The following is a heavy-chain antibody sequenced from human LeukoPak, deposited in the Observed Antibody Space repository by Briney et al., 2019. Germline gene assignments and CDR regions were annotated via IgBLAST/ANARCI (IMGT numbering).Heavy chain of an antibody. V-gene: IGHV4-59*01. CDR2: IYYSGST. Sequence: SETLSLTCTVSGGSISSYYWSWIRQPPGKGLEWIGYIYYSGSTNYNPSLKSRVTISVDTSKNQFSLKLSSVTAADTAVYYWARGAVAGPRTFDYWGQGTLVTVSS. D-gene: IGHD6-19*01. CDR1: GGSISSYY. CDR3: ARGAVAGPRTFDY. J-gene: IGHJ4*02.